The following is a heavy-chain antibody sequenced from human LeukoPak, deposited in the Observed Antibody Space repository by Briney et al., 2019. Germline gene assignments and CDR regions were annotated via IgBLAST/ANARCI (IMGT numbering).Heavy chain of an antibody. CDR2: INPNSGGT. D-gene: IGHD6-6*01. Sequence: ASVKVSCKASGYTFTGYYMHWVRQAPGQGLEWMGWINPNSGGTNYAQKFQGRVTMTRDTSISTAYMELSRLRSDDTAVYYCARVTGIAARLPDYWGQGTLVTVSS. J-gene: IGHJ4*02. V-gene: IGHV1-2*02. CDR1: GYTFTGYY. CDR3: ARVTGIAARLPDY.